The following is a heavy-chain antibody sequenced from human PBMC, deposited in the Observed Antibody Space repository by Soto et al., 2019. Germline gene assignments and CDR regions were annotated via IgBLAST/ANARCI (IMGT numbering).Heavy chain of an antibody. Sequence: PGGSLRLSCAASGFTFSSYGMHWVRQAPGKGLEWVAVISYDGSNKYYADSVKGRFTISRDNSKNTLYLQMNSLRAEDTAVYYCARANHIAAAGIDYSYGMDFSGQGIIVTVSS. CDR2: ISYDGSNK. CDR3: ARANHIAAAGIDYSYGMDF. J-gene: IGHJ6*02. CDR1: GFTFSSYG. D-gene: IGHD6-13*01. V-gene: IGHV3-30*03.